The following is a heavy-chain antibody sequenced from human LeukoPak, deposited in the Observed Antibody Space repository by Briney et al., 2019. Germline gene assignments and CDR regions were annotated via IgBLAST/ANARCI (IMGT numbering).Heavy chain of an antibody. D-gene: IGHD6-13*01. CDR3: ASSIAAAGYYFDY. J-gene: IGHJ4*02. CDR1: GYTFTDYY. CDR2: INPNSGGT. V-gene: IGHV1-2*02. Sequence: ASVKVSCKTSGYTFTDYYMHWVRQAPGQGLEWMGWINPNSGGTNYAQKFQGRVTMTRDTSTRTAYMELRSLRSDDTAVYYCASSIAAAGYYFDYWGQGTLVTVSS.